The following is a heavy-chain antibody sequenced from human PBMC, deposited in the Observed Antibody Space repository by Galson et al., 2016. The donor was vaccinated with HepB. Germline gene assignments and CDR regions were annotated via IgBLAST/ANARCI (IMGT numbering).Heavy chain of an antibody. CDR3: ATEDLSSPGNGALDI. D-gene: IGHD6-13*01. CDR2: IWFDGSSK. V-gene: IGHV3-33*01. CDR1: GFIFSHYG. J-gene: IGHJ3*02. Sequence: SLRLSCAASGFIFSHYGMHWVRQAPGEGLEWVAMIWFDGSSKHHSDSVRGRFTISRDNSKNTLYREMNSLRAEDTAVYYCATEDLSSPGNGALDIWGQGAMVTVSS.